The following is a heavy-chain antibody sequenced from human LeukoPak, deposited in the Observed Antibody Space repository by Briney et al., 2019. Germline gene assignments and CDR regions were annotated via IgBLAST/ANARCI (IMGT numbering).Heavy chain of an antibody. J-gene: IGHJ3*02. Sequence: SVKVSCKASGGTFSSYAISWVRQAPGQGLEWMGGIIPIFGTANYAQKFQGRVTITADESTSTAYMELSSLRSEDTAVYYCAGGGTTVTTDHDAFDIWGQGTMVTVSS. CDR3: AGGGTTVTTDHDAFDI. V-gene: IGHV1-69*01. CDR1: GGTFSSYA. CDR2: IIPIFGTA. D-gene: IGHD4-17*01.